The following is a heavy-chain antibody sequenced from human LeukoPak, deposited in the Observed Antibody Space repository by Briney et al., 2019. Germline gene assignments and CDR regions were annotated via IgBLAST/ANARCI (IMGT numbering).Heavy chain of an antibody. CDR1: GVSISSGGYS. CDR3: ARTNHDVFDI. J-gene: IGHJ3*02. Sequence: PSETLSLTCTVSGVSISSGGYSLSWIRQHPGKGLEWIGYIHYSGSTYYNSSLNSRVTISVDTSKNQFSLKLSSVTAADTAVYYCARTNHDVFDIWGQGTMVTVSS. V-gene: IGHV4-31*03. D-gene: IGHD1-14*01. CDR2: IHYSGST.